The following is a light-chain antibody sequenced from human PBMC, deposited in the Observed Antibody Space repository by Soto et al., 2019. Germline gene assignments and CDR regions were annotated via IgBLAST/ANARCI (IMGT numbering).Light chain of an antibody. J-gene: IGLJ3*02. CDR3: LLYYAGVQV. CDR2: TTS. CDR1: TGAVTSGHY. V-gene: IGLV7-43*01. Sequence: QTVVTQEPSLTVSPGGTVTLTCASSTGAVTSGHYANWIQQRPGQTPRALIHTTSTKHSWTPARISGSRLGDKAALTLSGVRPEDEADYYCLLYYAGVQVFGGGTKLTVL.